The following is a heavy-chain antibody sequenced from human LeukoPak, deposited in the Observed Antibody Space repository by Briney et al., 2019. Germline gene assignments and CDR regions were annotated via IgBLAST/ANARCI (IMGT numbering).Heavy chain of an antibody. CDR1: GFTFSTYA. D-gene: IGHD5-24*01. CDR2: ISGSGGST. Sequence: PGGSLRLSCAASGFTFSTYAMTCVRQAPGKGLEWVSAISGSGGSTYYADSVKGRFTISRDNSKNTLYLQMNSLRAEDTAVYYCAKFGLQENAFDIWGQGTMVTVSS. J-gene: IGHJ3*02. CDR3: AKFGLQENAFDI. V-gene: IGHV3-23*01.